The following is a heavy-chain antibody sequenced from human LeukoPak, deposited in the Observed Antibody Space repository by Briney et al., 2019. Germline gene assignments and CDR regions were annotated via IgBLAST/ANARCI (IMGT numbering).Heavy chain of an antibody. CDR2: INPNSGGT. CDR1: GYTFTGYY. J-gene: IGHJ5*02. V-gene: IGHV1-2*06. CDR3: AGDLLGSSSRT. D-gene: IGHD7-27*01. Sequence: ASVKVSCKASGYTFTGYYMYWVRQAPGQGLEWMGRINPNSGGTNYAQKFQGRVTMTRDTSISTAYMELSRLRSDDTAVYYCAGDLLGSSSRTWGQGTLVTVSS.